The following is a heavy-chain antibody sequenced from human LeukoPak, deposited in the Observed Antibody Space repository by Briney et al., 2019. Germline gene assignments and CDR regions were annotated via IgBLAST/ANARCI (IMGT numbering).Heavy chain of an antibody. Sequence: GGALRLSCASSVVTFSIYAMSCVPQAPGKGLEWVSAITGSGGSTYYADSVKGRFTIARDNSKNTLYLQMNSLRAEDTAVHDCANSRAAADPGYYFDYWGQGTLVTVSS. V-gene: IGHV3-23*01. CDR1: VVTFSIYA. D-gene: IGHD6-25*01. J-gene: IGHJ4*02. CDR2: ITGSGGST. CDR3: ANSRAAADPGYYFDY.